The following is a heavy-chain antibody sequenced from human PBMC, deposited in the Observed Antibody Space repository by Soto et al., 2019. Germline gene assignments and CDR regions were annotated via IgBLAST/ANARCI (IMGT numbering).Heavy chain of an antibody. V-gene: IGHV4-34*01. D-gene: IGHD5-12*01. J-gene: IGHJ4*01. CDR1: GGSLSGYY. CDR3: ARGQEGVVATH. CDR2: VKDGGHT. Sequence: QVQLQQWGAGLLKPSETLSLKCAVTGGSLSGYYWSWIRQPPGKGLEWIGEVKDGGHTNYSPSLRGRVTKSSDTSKNQCSLRLNSVTAADTGVYYCARGQEGVVATHWDHGSLVTVSS.